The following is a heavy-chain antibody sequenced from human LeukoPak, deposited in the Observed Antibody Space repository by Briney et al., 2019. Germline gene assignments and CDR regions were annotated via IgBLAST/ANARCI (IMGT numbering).Heavy chain of an antibody. V-gene: IGHV3-23*01. CDR1: GFILRNYA. CDR2: ITGSGGGT. D-gene: IGHD1-26*01. CDR3: ARGLGSYQ. Sequence: GGSLRLSCAASGFILRNYAMNWVRQAPGKGPEWVSSITGSGGGTSYADSVKGRFTISRDNSKSTLHLQLNSLRAEDTAVYYCARGLGSYQWGQGTLVTVSS. J-gene: IGHJ4*02.